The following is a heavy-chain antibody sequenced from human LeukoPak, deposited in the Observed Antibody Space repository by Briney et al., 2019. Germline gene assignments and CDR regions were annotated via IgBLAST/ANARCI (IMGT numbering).Heavy chain of an antibody. CDR1: GYTFTGYY. CDR2: INPNSGGT. CDR3: ARSVTYYYDSSGYQIGVYYYYYMDV. J-gene: IGHJ6*03. D-gene: IGHD3-22*01. Sequence: ASVKVSCKASGYTFTGYYTHWVRQAPGQGLEWMGWINPNSGGTNYAQKFQGRVTMTRDTSISTAYMELSRLRSDDTAVYYCARSVTYYYDSSGYQIGVYYYYYMDVWGKGTTVTVSS. V-gene: IGHV1-2*02.